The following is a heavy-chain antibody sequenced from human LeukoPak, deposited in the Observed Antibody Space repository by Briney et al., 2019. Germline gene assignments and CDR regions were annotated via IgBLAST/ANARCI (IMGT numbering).Heavy chain of an antibody. CDR2: MNPNSGNT. Sequence: ASVKVSCKASGYTFTSYDINWVRQATGQGLEWMGWMNPNSGNTGHAQKFQGRATMTRNTSISTAYMELSSLRSEDTAVYYCARGRRGTTVTTFRLGQVFDYWGQGTLVTVSS. CDR3: ARGRRGTTVTTFRLGQVFDY. D-gene: IGHD4-17*01. J-gene: IGHJ4*02. CDR1: GYTFTSYD. V-gene: IGHV1-8*01.